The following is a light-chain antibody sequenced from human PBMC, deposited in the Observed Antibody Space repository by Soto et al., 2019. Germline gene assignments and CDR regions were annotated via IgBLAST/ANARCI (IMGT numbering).Light chain of an antibody. V-gene: IGKV3-11*01. CDR2: DTS. CDR1: QFVSTY. CDR3: QQRVNWPRT. J-gene: IGKJ1*01. Sequence: ETVETQSLATLSSYPGEKATLSCGASQFVSTYLAWYQQKPGQAPRLLIYDTSYRATGIPARFSGSGSGTDFTLTISSLEPEDFAVYYCQQRVNWPRTFGQGSKVDIK.